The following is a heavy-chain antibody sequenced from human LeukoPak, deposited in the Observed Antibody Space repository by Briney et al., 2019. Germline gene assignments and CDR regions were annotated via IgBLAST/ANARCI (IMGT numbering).Heavy chain of an antibody. Sequence: GGSLRLSCAASGFTFSSYAMHWVRQAPGKGLEWVSAISGSGGGTYYADSVKSRFTISRDNSKNTLYLQMNSLRAEDTAVYYCAELGITMIGGVWGKGTTVTISS. V-gene: IGHV3-23*01. J-gene: IGHJ6*04. CDR1: GFTFSSYA. CDR3: AELGITMIGGV. CDR2: ISGSGGGT. D-gene: IGHD3-10*02.